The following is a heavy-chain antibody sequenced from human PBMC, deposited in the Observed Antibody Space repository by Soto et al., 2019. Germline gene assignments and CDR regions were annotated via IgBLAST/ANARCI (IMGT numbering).Heavy chain of an antibody. CDR3: ALLWFGEPDVDY. D-gene: IGHD3-10*01. V-gene: IGHV1-69*02. J-gene: IGHJ4*02. Sequence: QVQLVQSGAEVKKPGSSVKVSCKASGGTFSSYTISWVRQAPGQGLEWMGRIIPILGIANYAQKFQGRVTITADKSTSTAYMELSSLRSEDTAVYYCALLWFGEPDVDYWGQGTLVTVSS. CDR1: GGTFSSYT. CDR2: IIPILGIA.